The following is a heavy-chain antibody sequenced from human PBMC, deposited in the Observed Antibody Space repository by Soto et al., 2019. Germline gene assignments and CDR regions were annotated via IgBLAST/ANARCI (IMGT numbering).Heavy chain of an antibody. D-gene: IGHD6-19*01. V-gene: IGHV3-23*01. Sequence: EVRLLESGGGLAQPGGSRRLSCAASGFTFSSSAMNWVRQAPGKGLEWVSSIRVGGGDTFYADSVRGRFTVSRDISRNTLYLKMHSPRAEDTAIYYCVKCSVGTVRTSGWCNWFDPWGQGTLVTVSS. CDR1: GFTFSSSA. CDR3: VKCSVGTVRTSGWCNWFDP. J-gene: IGHJ5*02. CDR2: IRVGGGDT.